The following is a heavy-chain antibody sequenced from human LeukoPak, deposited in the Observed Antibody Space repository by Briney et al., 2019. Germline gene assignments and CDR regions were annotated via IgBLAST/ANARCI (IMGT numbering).Heavy chain of an antibody. Sequence: GGSLRLSCAASGFTVSSNYMTWVRQAPGKGLEWVSLIYGGGSTFYADSVTGRFTISRDNSKNTLYLQMNSLRTEDTAVYYCAGPPIGRSMERPGYYDYLDVWGKGTTVTVSS. CDR2: IYGGGST. CDR3: AGPPIGRSMERPGYYDYLDV. J-gene: IGHJ6*03. V-gene: IGHV3-53*01. CDR1: GFTVSSNY. D-gene: IGHD3-3*01.